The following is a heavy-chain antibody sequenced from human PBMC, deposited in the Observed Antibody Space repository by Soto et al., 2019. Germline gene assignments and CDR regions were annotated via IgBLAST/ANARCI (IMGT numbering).Heavy chain of an antibody. CDR2: MNPNSGNT. CDR1: GYTFTSYD. Sequence: GASVKVSCKASGYTFTSYDINWVRQATGQGLEWMGWMNPNSGNTGYAQKFQGRVTMTRNTSISTAYMELSSLRSEDTAVYYCARGVCSGGSCYQYYFDYWGQGTLVTVSS. V-gene: IGHV1-8*01. J-gene: IGHJ4*02. CDR3: ARGVCSGGSCYQYYFDY. D-gene: IGHD2-15*01.